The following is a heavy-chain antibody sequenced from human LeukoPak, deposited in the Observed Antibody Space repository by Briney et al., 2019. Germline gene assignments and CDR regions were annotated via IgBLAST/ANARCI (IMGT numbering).Heavy chain of an antibody. CDR3: ARRGPGWYLDY. CDR2: TYYRSKWYN. Sequence: SQTLSLTCAISGYSISSNSDAWNWIRQSPSRSLEWLGRTYYRSKWYNDYAVSVKSRITINPDTSKNQFSLQLNSVTPEDTAVYYCARRGPGWYLDYWGQGTLVTVSS. J-gene: IGHJ4*02. V-gene: IGHV6-1*01. CDR1: GYSISSNSDA. D-gene: IGHD6-19*01.